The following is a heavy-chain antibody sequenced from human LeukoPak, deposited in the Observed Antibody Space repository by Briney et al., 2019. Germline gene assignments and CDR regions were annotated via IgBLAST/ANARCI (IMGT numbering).Heavy chain of an antibody. J-gene: IGHJ4*02. V-gene: IGHV3-33*01. CDR2: IWYDGSNK. D-gene: IGHD1-26*01. CDR3: AGDRATSYFDY. Sequence: GGSLRLSCAASGFTVRSHGMNWVRQAPGKGLEWVAFIWYDGSNKYYTDSVKGRFTISRDNSKNTLYLQMNSLRAEDTAVYYCAGDRATSYFDYWGQGALVTISS. CDR1: GFTVRSHG.